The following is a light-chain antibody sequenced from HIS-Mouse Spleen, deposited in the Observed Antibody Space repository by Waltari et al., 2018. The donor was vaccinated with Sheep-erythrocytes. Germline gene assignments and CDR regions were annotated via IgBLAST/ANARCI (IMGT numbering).Light chain of an antibody. V-gene: IGLV2-11*01. J-gene: IGLJ3*02. CDR3: CSYAGSYTFWV. CDR2: DVS. Sequence: QSALTQPRPVSGSPGQAVTISCTGNSRDCGGYNHFPWYHQHPVKAPKLMMYDVSKPPSGVPDRFSGSKSGNTASLTISGLQAEEEADYYCCSYAGSYTFWVFGGGTKLTVL. CDR1: SRDCGGYNH.